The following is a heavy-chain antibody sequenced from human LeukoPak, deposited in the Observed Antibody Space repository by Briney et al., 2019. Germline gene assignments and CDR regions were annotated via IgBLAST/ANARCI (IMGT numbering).Heavy chain of an antibody. J-gene: IGHJ4*02. CDR1: GFSFSSYG. CDR3: AKDLLAYCGGDCYYMAFDY. D-gene: IGHD2-21*02. V-gene: IGHV3-33*06. CDR2: IWYDGSNK. Sequence: PGGSLRLSCAASGFSFSSYGMHWVRQAPGKGLEWVAVIWYDGSNKYYADSVKGRFTISRDSSKNTLYLQMNSLRGEDTAVYYCAKDLLAYCGGDCYYMAFDYWGQGPLVTVSS.